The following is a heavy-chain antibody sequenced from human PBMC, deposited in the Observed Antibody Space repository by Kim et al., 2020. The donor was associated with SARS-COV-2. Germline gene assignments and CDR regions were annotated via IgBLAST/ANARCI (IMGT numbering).Heavy chain of an antibody. V-gene: IGHV4-38-2*02. CDR2: IYHSGST. CDR1: GYSISSGYY. CDR3: ARDLPSRTQSGSYYEDY. J-gene: IGHJ4*01. D-gene: IGHD3-10*01. Sequence: SETLSLTCTVSGYSISSGYYWGWIRQPPGKGLEWIGSIYHSGSTYYNPSLKSRVTISVDTSKNQFSLKLSSVTAADTAVYYCARDLPSRTQSGSYYEDY.